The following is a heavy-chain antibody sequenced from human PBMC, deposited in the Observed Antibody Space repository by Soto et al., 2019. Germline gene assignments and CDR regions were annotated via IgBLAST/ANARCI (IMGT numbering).Heavy chain of an antibody. CDR3: ARGGGSDSFDY. CDR1: GASITFGGYS. V-gene: IGHV4-30-2*01. J-gene: IGHJ4*02. CDR2: INHLETT. Sequence: SETLSLTCTVSGASITFGGYSWSWIRQTPGKGLEWIGYINHLETTFYNPSFESRLTLSIDRAKNQYSLKLHSMSAADRAVYFCARGGGSDSFDYWGQGILVPVSS. D-gene: IGHD1-26*01.